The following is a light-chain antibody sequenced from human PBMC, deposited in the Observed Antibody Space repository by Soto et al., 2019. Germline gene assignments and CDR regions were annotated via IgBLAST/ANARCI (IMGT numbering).Light chain of an antibody. CDR3: QQYGSSPLT. Sequence: EIVLTQSPGTLYLSPGEKATLSCRASQSVSSGYLAWYQQKPGQAPRLLIYGASSRATGIPDRFSGSGSGTDFTLTISRLEPEDSAVYYCQQYGSSPLTFGPGTKVDIK. CDR1: QSVSSGY. CDR2: GAS. V-gene: IGKV3-20*01. J-gene: IGKJ3*01.